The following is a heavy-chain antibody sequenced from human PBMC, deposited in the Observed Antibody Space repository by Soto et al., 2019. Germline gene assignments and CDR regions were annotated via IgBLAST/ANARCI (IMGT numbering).Heavy chain of an antibody. CDR3: ARESGTHGDHIVGP. V-gene: IGHV4-30-4*01. J-gene: IGHJ5*02. CDR2: IYYSGST. CDR1: GGSISSGDYY. Sequence: SETLSLTCTVSGGSISSGDYYWSWIRQPPGKGLEWIGYIYYSGSTYYNPSLKSRVTISVDTSKNQFSLKLSSVTAADTAVYYGARESGTHGDHIVGPWGQGTLVTVSS. D-gene: IGHD4-17*01.